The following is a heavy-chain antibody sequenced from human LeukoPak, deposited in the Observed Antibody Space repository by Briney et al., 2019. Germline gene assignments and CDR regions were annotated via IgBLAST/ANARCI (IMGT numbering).Heavy chain of an antibody. J-gene: IGHJ4*02. V-gene: IGHV3-7*01. CDR3: ARNQHRSRDI. D-gene: IGHD1-14*01. Sequence: GGSLRLSCAASGFTFSDFWVEWFRQAPGKGLECVANINKDGSDKYYMDSVTGRFSISRDNAKNSLSLQMNSLRVDDTAVYYCARNQHRSRDIWGQGILVTVSS. CDR1: GFTFSDFW. CDR2: INKDGSDK.